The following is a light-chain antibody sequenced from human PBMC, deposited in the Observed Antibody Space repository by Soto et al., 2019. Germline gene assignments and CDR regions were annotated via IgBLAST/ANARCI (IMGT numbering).Light chain of an antibody. Sequence: QAVVTQEPSLTVSPGGTVTLTCGSSTGAVTSGHYPYWFQQKPGQAPRTLIYDTSNKPSWTPARFSGSLLGGKAALTLSGAQPEDEADYYCLLHYSDSLAFGGGTKLTVL. CDR2: DTS. J-gene: IGLJ2*01. CDR3: LLHYSDSLA. CDR1: TGAVTSGHY. V-gene: IGLV7-46*01.